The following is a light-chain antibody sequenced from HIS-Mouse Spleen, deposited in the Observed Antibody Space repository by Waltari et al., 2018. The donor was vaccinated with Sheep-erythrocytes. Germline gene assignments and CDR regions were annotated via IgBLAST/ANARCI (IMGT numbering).Light chain of an antibody. V-gene: IGKV3-11*01. CDR1: QSVSSY. J-gene: IGKJ2*01. CDR3: QQRSNWYT. Sequence: EIVLTQSPATLSFSPGERATLSCRASQSVSSYLAWYQQHPGQAPRLLIYDASNRATGIPARFSGSGSGTDFTLTISSLEPEDFAVYYCQQRSNWYTFGQGTKLEIK. CDR2: DAS.